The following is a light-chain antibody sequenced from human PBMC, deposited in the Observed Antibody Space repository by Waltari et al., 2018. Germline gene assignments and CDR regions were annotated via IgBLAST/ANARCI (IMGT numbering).Light chain of an antibody. Sequence: IVLTQSPVTLSLSPGERATLSCKASESVSNYLAWYQQKPGQAPRLLIYDALKRATGIPVMFSGSGSGTDFTLTISSLEPEDFAVYYCQQGYKRRTFGGGTNVEIK. V-gene: IGKV3-11*01. CDR3: QQGYKRRT. CDR1: ESVSNY. CDR2: DAL. J-gene: IGKJ4*01.